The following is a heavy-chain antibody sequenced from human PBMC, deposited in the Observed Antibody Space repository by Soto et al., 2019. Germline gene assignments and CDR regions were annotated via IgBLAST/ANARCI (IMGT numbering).Heavy chain of an antibody. CDR1: GGSISGYY. V-gene: IGHV4-59*08. CDR3: CRISSHGDYAY. D-gene: IGHD4-17*01. Sequence: QVQLQESGPGVVKPSETLSLTCTISGGSISGYYWTWIRQSPGKGLEYIVYVYNGNTNYNPSLYSRVTISVDTSNNQFYLKLSSVTAADTSVYYCCRISSHGDYAYWCQGTLVTVSS. J-gene: IGHJ4*02. CDR2: VYNGNT.